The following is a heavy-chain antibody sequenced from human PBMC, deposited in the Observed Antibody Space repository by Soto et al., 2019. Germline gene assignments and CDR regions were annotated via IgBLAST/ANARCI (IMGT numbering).Heavy chain of an antibody. J-gene: IGHJ6*02. Sequence: PRSLTCAISGDSVSSNSAAWNWIRQSPSRGLEWLGRTYYRSKWYNDYAVSVKSGITTNPDTSKSQLSLGLSSVTAADTAVYYCARERRQPSGYFYYYGLDVWGQGSTVTVSS. CDR1: GDSVSSNSAA. V-gene: IGHV6-1*01. CDR3: ARERRQPSGYFYYYGLDV. CDR2: TYYRSKWYN.